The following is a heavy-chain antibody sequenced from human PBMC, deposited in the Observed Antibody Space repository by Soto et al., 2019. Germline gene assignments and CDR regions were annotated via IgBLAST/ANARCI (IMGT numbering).Heavy chain of an antibody. V-gene: IGHV4-34*01. CDR2: INHSGST. J-gene: IGHJ4*02. D-gene: IGHD3-16*02. CDR1: GGSFSGYY. CDR3: AGGGVIVYFDY. Sequence: SETLSLTCAVYGGSFSGYYWSWIRQPPGKGLEWIGEINHSGSTNYNPSLKGRVTISVDTSKNQFSLKLSSVTAADTAVYYCAGGGVIVYFDYWGQGTLVTVSS.